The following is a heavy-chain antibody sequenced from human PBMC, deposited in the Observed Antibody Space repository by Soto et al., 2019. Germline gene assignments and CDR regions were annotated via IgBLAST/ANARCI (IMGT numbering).Heavy chain of an antibody. V-gene: IGHV3-33*01. D-gene: IGHD6-19*01. CDR1: GFTFSSYG. Sequence: HPGGSLRLSCAASGFTFSSYGMHWVRQAPGKGLEWVAVIWYDGSNKYYADSVKGRFTISRDNSKNTLYLQMNSLRAEDTAVYYCAREVKVAGIDYWGQGTLVTVSS. CDR2: IWYDGSNK. CDR3: AREVKVAGIDY. J-gene: IGHJ4*02.